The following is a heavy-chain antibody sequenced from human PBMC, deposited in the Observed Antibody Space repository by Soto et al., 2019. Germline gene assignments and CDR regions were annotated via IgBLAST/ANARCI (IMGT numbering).Heavy chain of an antibody. V-gene: IGHV3-9*01. Sequence: EVQLVESGGGLVQPGRSLRLSCAASGFTFDDYAMHWVRQAPGKGLEWVSGISWNSGSIGYADSGKGRFTISRDNAKNSLYLQMTSLRAEDTALYYCAKGGQLLTEGGGYWGQGTLVTVSS. CDR3: AKGGQLLTEGGGY. CDR1: GFTFDDYA. CDR2: ISWNSGSI. D-gene: IGHD2-2*01. J-gene: IGHJ4*02.